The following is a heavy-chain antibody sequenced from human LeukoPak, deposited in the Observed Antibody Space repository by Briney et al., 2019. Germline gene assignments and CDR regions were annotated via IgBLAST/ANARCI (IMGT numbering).Heavy chain of an antibody. J-gene: IGHJ4*02. Sequence: ASVKVSCKASGYTFTGYYMHWVRQAPGQGLEWMGWINPNSGGTNYAQKFQGWVTMTRDTSISTAYMELSRLRSDDTALYYCAKSFDYYDSSGQSNAPFDYWGQGTLVTVSS. CDR1: GYTFTGYY. CDR2: INPNSGGT. D-gene: IGHD3-22*01. V-gene: IGHV1-2*04. CDR3: AKSFDYYDSSGQSNAPFDY.